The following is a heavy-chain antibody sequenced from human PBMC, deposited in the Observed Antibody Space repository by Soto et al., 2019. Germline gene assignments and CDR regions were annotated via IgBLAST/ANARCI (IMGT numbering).Heavy chain of an antibody. CDR2: IIPVFGTA. V-gene: IGHV1-69*01. CDR3: AGGKIRGRGGDGAF. Sequence: KVTSKASGGGYSSNAMSSVRHAPGKGLEWMGGIIPVFGTANYAQKFQGRVTITADESTSTAYMELSSLRSEDTAVYYCAGGKIRGRGGDGAFWGKGT. J-gene: IGHJ4*02. D-gene: IGHD2-15*01. CDR1: GGGYSSNA.